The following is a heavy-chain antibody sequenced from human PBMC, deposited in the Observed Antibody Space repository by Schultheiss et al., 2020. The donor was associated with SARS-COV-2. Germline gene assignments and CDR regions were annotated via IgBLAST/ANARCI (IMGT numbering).Heavy chain of an antibody. Sequence: GESLKISCAASGFTFSSYWMHWVRQAPGKGLVWVSRINSDGSSTSYADSVKGRFTISRDNAKNTLYLQMNSLRAEDTAVYYCARGRPLVVVAAQPEYGMDVWGQGTTVTVSS. V-gene: IGHV3-74*01. CDR2: INSDGSST. CDR1: GFTFSSYW. J-gene: IGHJ6*02. D-gene: IGHD2-15*01. CDR3: ARGRPLVVVAAQPEYGMDV.